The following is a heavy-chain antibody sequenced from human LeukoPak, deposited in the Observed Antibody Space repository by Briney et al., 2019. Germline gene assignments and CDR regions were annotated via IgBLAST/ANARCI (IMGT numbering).Heavy chain of an antibody. CDR2: INAGNGNT. J-gene: IGHJ3*02. CDR1: GYTFTSYA. Sequence: ASVKVSCKASGYTFTSYAMHWVRQAPGQRLEWMGWINAGNGNTKYSQEFQGRVTITRDTSASTAYMELSSLRSEDMAVYYCARGLWYYYGSGSYYNEQNAFDIWGQGTMVTVSS. CDR3: ARGLWYYYGSGSYYNEQNAFDI. D-gene: IGHD3-10*01. V-gene: IGHV1-3*03.